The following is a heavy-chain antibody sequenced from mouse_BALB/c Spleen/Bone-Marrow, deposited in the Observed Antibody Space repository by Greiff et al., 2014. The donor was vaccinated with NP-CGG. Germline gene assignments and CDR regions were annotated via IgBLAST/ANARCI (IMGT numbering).Heavy chain of an antibody. CDR1: GFTFSDYY. V-gene: IGHV5-4*02. CDR3: ARDSYYYGSSYWYFDV. J-gene: IGHJ1*01. CDR2: ISDGGSYT. D-gene: IGHD1-1*01. Sequence: DVKLVESGGGLVKPGGSLKLSCAASGFTFSDYYMYWVRQTPDKGLEWVATISDGGSYTYHPDSVKGRFTISRDNAKNSLYLQMTSLKSEDTAMYYCARDSYYYGSSYWYFDVWGAGTTVTVSS.